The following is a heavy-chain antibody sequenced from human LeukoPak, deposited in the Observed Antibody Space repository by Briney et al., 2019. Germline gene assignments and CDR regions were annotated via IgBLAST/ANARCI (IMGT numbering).Heavy chain of an antibody. CDR2: IYYSGST. J-gene: IGHJ4*02. Sequence: SQTLSLTCTVSGGSISSGGYYWSWIRQHPGKGLEWIGYIYYSGSTYYNPSPKSRVTISVDTSKNQFSLKLSSVTAADTAVYYCARDASNAGGFDYWGQGTLVTVSS. CDR1: GGSISSGGYY. CDR3: ARDASNAGGFDY. V-gene: IGHV4-31*03. D-gene: IGHD2-2*01.